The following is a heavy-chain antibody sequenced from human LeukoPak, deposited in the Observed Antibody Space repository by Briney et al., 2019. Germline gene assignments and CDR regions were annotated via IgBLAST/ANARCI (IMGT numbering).Heavy chain of an antibody. D-gene: IGHD6-13*01. Sequence: ASVKVSCKVSGYTLTELSMHWVRQAPGKGLGWMGGFDPEDGETIYAQKFQGRVTMTEDTSTDTAYMELSSLRSEDTAVYYCATAGGSSSWYGWFDPWGQGTLVTVSS. J-gene: IGHJ5*02. CDR3: ATAGGSSSWYGWFDP. CDR1: GYTLTELS. V-gene: IGHV1-24*01. CDR2: FDPEDGET.